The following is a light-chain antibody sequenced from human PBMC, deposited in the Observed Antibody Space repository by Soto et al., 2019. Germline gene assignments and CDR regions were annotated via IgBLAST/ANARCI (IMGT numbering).Light chain of an antibody. J-gene: IGLJ3*02. V-gene: IGLV2-14*01. CDR2: DVS. CDR3: SSYTSTNSWV. CDR1: SSDVGGYNH. Sequence: QSALTQSASVAGSPGQSTTISCTGTSSDVGGYNHVSWYQQHPGKAPKLIIYDVSNRPSGVSTRFSGSKSGNTASLTISGLQAEEEADYSCSSYTSTNSWVFGGGTKLTVL.